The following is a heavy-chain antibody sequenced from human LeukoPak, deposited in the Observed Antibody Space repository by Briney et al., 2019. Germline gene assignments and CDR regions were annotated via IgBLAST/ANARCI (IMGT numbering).Heavy chain of an antibody. CDR3: ARGVGYYYDSSGYYQTFGY. CDR2: IKQDGSEK. CDR1: GFTFSSYW. V-gene: IGHV3-7*01. Sequence: GGSLRLSCAASGFTFSSYWMSWVRQAPGKGLEWVANIKQDGSEKYYVDSVKGRFTISRDNAKNSLYLQMNSLRAEDTAVYYCARGVGYYYDSSGYYQTFGYWGQGTLVTVSS. D-gene: IGHD3-22*01. J-gene: IGHJ4*02.